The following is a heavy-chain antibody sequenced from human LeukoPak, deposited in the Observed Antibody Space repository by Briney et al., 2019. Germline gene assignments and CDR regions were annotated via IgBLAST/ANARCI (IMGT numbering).Heavy chain of an antibody. Sequence: PGRSLRLSCATSGFTFNRFGMHWVRQAPGKGLEWVAVIWYDGSNKDYADSVKGRFTISRDNSKNTLYLQMSSLRPEDTAVYYCAKDATVAGTYETNYFDYWGQGTLVTVSS. CDR3: AKDATVAGTYETNYFDY. CDR1: GFTFNRFG. J-gene: IGHJ4*02. V-gene: IGHV3-33*06. D-gene: IGHD6-19*01. CDR2: IWYDGSNK.